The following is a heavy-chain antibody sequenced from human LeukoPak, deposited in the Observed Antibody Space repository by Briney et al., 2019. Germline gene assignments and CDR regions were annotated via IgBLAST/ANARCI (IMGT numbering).Heavy chain of an antibody. CDR3: ARVLEGGVGATNWYFDL. CDR2: IYYSGST. J-gene: IGHJ2*01. CDR1: GGSISSYY. D-gene: IGHD1-26*01. Sequence: SETLSLTCTVSGGSISSYYWSWIRQPPGKGLEWIGYIYYSGSTNYNPSLKNRVTISVDTSKNQFSLKLSSVTAADTAVYYCARVLEGGVGATNWYFDLWGRGTLVTVSS. V-gene: IGHV4-59*01.